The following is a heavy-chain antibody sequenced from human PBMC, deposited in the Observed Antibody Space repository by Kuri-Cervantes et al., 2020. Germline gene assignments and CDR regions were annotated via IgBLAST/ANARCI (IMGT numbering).Heavy chain of an antibody. CDR1: GGSISSYY. CDR3: ARTSHYSFDY. Sequence: GSLRLSCTVSGGSISSYYWSWIRQPPGKGLEWIGYIYYSGSTNYNPSLKSRVTISVDTSKNQFSLKLSFVTAADTAVYYCARTSHYSFDYWGQGTLVTGYS. V-gene: IGHV4-59*01. J-gene: IGHJ4*02. CDR2: IYYSGST.